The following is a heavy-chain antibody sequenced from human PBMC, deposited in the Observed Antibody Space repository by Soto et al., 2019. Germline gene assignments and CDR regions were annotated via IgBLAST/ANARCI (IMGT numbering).Heavy chain of an antibody. CDR3: ARTLSGGFDY. CDR1: GDSLTRNY. Sequence: QVQLQESGPGLVKPSETLSHTCTVSGDSLTRNYWSWIRQSPGKGLEWLAFIHNGRTTNYNPSLVGRVSISVDTSKSQLSLNLHSVTAADTAVYYCARTLSGGFDYWGQGTLVTVSS. CDR2: IHNGRTT. J-gene: IGHJ4*02. V-gene: IGHV4-59*01.